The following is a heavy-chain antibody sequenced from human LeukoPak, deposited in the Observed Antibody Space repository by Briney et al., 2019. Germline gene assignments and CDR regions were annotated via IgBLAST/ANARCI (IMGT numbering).Heavy chain of an antibody. Sequence: GGSLRLSCAASGFTFDDYTMHWVRQAPGKGLEWVSLISWDGGSTYYADSVKGRFTIFRDNAKNSLYLQMNSLRAEDTAVYYCARDGGDGSSYYYGMDVWGQGTTVTVSS. CDR3: ARDGGDGSSYYYGMDV. CDR1: GFTFDDYT. D-gene: IGHD5-24*01. V-gene: IGHV3-43*01. CDR2: ISWDGGST. J-gene: IGHJ6*02.